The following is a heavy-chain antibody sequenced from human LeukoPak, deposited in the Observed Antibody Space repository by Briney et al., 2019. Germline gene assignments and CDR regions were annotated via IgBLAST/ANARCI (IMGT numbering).Heavy chain of an antibody. D-gene: IGHD7-27*01. Sequence: PSETLSLTCTVSGGSFSSGTYYWTWIRQPPGKGLEWIGYIYYSGSTNYNPSLTSRVTISVDTSTNQFSLKLNSVTAADTAVYYCARSLTGGAYGMDVWGQGTTVTVPS. CDR2: IYYSGST. CDR3: ARSLTGGAYGMDV. J-gene: IGHJ6*01. CDR1: GGSFSSGTYY. V-gene: IGHV4-61*01.